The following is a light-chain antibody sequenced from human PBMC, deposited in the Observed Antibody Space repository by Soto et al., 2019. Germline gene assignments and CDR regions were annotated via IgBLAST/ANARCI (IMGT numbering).Light chain of an antibody. J-gene: IGKJ3*01. CDR3: QQYVSSPFT. V-gene: IGKV3-20*01. CDR1: QTVSPY. CDR2: GAS. Sequence: EVVLTQSPGTLSLSPGGRASLFCRASQTVSPYLAWYQQKPGQAPRLLIDGASSSATGIPDRFSGSGSETDFTLTISRLEPEDFAVYYCQQYVSSPFTFGPGTKVDIK.